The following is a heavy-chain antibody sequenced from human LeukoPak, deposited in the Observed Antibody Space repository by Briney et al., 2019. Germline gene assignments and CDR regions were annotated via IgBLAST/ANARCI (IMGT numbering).Heavy chain of an antibody. V-gene: IGHV1-69*05. J-gene: IGHJ4*02. CDR1: GGTFNNYA. Sequence: ASVKVSCKASGGTFNNYAINWVRQAPGQGLEWMGGIIPIFGKAKYAQTFQGRVTITTDESTSTAYMELSSLRSEDTAVYYCATSSPYYYDSSGYYPFDYWGQGTLVTVSS. CDR3: ATSSPYYYDSSGYYPFDY. CDR2: IIPIFGKA. D-gene: IGHD3-22*01.